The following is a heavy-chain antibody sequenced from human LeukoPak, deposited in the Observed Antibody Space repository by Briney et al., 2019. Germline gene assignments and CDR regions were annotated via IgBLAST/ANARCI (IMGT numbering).Heavy chain of an antibody. V-gene: IGHV3-30*18. J-gene: IGHJ4*02. Sequence: GGSLRLSCAASGFTFSGYSMNWVRQAPGKGLEWVAVISYDGRNKYYADSVKGRFTISRDNSKNTLYLQMNSLRVEDTAVYYCAKSAGYSSGFDYWGQGTLVTVSS. CDR3: AKSAGYSSGFDY. CDR1: GFTFSGYS. CDR2: ISYDGRNK. D-gene: IGHD6-19*01.